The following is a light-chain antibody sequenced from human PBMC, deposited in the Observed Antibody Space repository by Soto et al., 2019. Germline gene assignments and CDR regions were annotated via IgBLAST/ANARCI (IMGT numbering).Light chain of an antibody. CDR2: GAS. Sequence: ESVLTQSPGTLSLSPGERATLSCRASQSVSSTYLAWHQQKPGQAPRLLSYGASARATVIPDRFSGSGSGTDFTITISTLETEDFSVSYCQQYGSSPRTFGQAPKVEIK. J-gene: IGKJ1*01. CDR3: QQYGSSPRT. V-gene: IGKV3-20*01. CDR1: QSVSSTY.